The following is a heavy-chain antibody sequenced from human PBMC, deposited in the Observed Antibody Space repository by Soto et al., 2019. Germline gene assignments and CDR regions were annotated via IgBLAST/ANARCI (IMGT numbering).Heavy chain of an antibody. J-gene: IGHJ4*02. D-gene: IGHD1-26*01. Sequence: PGGSLRLSCAASGFTFSSYSMNWVRQGPGKGLEWVAVVSIGGSTHYADSVRGRFTISRDNSKNTLSLQMNSLTAEDTAVYFCAKRRGAGGNFDYWGQGALVTVSS. V-gene: IGHV3-23*01. CDR1: GFTFSSYS. CDR3: AKRRGAGGNFDY. CDR2: VSIGGST.